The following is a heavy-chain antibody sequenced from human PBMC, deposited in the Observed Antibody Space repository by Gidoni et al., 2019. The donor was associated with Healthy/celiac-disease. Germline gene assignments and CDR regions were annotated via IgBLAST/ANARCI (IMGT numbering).Heavy chain of an antibody. D-gene: IGHD3-10*01. CDR3: ARDRSGLLWS. CDR1: GFTFSSYS. CDR2: ISSSSSTI. V-gene: IGHV3-48*04. J-gene: IGHJ5*02. Sequence: EVQLVESGGRLVQPGGSLRLSCAASGFTFSSYSMNWVRQAPGKGLEWVSYISSSSSTIYYADSVKGRFTISRDNAKNSLYLQMNSLRAEDTAVYYCARDRSGLLWSWGQGTLVTVSS.